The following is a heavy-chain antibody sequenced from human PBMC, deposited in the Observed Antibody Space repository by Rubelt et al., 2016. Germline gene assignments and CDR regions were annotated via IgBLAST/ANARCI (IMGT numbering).Heavy chain of an antibody. Sequence: QVQLQQWGAGLLKPSETLSLTCAVYGGSFSGYYWSWIRQPPGKGLEWIGEINHSGSTNYNPSLKSRVTMSVDTSKNQFSLKLSCVTAADTAVYYCARRRRYSGSSYWYFDLWGRGTLVTVSS. CDR3: ARRRRYSGSSYWYFDL. V-gene: IGHV4-34*01. D-gene: IGHD1-26*01. J-gene: IGHJ2*01. CDR1: GGSFSGYY. CDR2: INHSGST.